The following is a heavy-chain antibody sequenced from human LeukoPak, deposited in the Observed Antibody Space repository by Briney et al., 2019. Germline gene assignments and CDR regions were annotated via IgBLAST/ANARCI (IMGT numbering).Heavy chain of an antibody. J-gene: IGHJ4*02. V-gene: IGHV4-38-2*01. Sequence: SETLSLTCAVSGYSISSGRYWGWIGQPPGKGLEWIGSVYHSGTTYYNPSLKSRLTISVGTSNNQFSLNLRSVTAADTAVYYCARSLSTAGIDFWGQGTLVTVSS. CDR2: VYHSGTT. CDR3: ARSLSTAGIDF. D-gene: IGHD2-2*01. CDR1: GYSISSGRY.